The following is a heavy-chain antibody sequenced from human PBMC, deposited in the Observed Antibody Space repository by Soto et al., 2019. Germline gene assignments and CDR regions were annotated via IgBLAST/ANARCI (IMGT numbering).Heavy chain of an antibody. D-gene: IGHD2-2*01. V-gene: IGHV5-51*01. J-gene: IGHJ6*02. Sequence: GESLKISCKGSGYSFTSYWIGWVRQMPGKGLEWMGIIYPGDSDTRYSPSFQGQVTISADKSISTAYLQWSSLKASDTAMYYCASTHCSSTSCPYGMDVWGQGTTVTAP. CDR3: ASTHCSSTSCPYGMDV. CDR2: IYPGDSDT. CDR1: GYSFTSYW.